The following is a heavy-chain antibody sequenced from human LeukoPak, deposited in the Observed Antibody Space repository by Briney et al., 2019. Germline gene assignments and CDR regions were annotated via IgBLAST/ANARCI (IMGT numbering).Heavy chain of an antibody. V-gene: IGHV1-69*05. CDR3: ARGGGPYASTGFFAGPYDY. J-gene: IGHJ4*02. Sequence: GASVKVSCKASGYTFTSYDINWVRQATGQGLEWMGGLIPLFGTAHYAQKLQGRVTITTDESTSTAYMVLSSLRSDDTAVYYCARGGGPYASTGFFAGPYDYWGQGTLVSVSS. CDR2: LIPLFGTA. CDR1: GYTFTSYD. D-gene: IGHD2-2*01.